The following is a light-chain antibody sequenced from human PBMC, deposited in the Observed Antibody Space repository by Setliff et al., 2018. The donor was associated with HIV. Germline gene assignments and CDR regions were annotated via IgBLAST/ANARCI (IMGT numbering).Light chain of an antibody. V-gene: IGLV1-47*01. J-gene: IGLJ2*01. CDR1: SSNIGNNY. CDR2: RDR. CDR3: AAWDDSLSGVV. Sequence: VLTQPPSVSGTPGQRVTISCSGSSSNIGNNYVYWYQHPPGTTPKLRIYRDRHWPSGVPDQFSGSKSGTSASLVISGLRSEDEGDYYCAAWDDSLSGVVFGGGTKVTVL.